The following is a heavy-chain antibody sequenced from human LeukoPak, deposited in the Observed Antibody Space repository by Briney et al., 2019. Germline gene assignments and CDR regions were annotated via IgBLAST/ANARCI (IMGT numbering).Heavy chain of an antibody. Sequence: QSGGSLRLSCAASGFTFSSYSMNWVRQAPGKGLEWVSSISSRSATIYYADSVKGRFTISRDNAKNSLYLQMNSLRAEDTAVYYCARDPLSSSSFDLWGQGTLVTASS. J-gene: IGHJ4*02. CDR2: ISSRSATI. CDR1: GFTFSSYS. V-gene: IGHV3-48*01. D-gene: IGHD6-13*01. CDR3: ARDPLSSSSFDL.